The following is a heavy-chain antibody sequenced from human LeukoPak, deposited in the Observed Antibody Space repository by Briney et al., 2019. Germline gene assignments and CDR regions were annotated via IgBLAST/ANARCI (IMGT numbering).Heavy chain of an antibody. J-gene: IGHJ3*02. CDR1: GCSISSYY. CDR3: ARTPARYNWNNGFDI. D-gene: IGHD1/OR15-1a*01. Sequence: PSETLSLTCTVSGCSISSYYWSWIRQPAGKGLEWIGRVHTSGNTNYNPSLKSRVTMSVDTSKNQFSLRLSSVTAADTAVYYCARTPARYNWNNGFDIWGQGTMVTVSS. CDR2: VHTSGNT. V-gene: IGHV4-4*07.